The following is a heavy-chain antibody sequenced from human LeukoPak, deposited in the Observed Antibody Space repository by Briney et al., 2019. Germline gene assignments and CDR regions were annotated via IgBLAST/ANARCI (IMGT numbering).Heavy chain of an antibody. D-gene: IGHD2-2*02. V-gene: IGHV3-30*03. J-gene: IGHJ5*02. Sequence: GGSLRLSCAASGFTFSSYGMHWVRQAPGKGLEWVAVISYDGSNKYYADSVKGRFTVSRDNSKNTLYLQMNSLRADDTAVYYCARVIVVVPAAIASSDNWFDPWGQGTLVTVSS. CDR1: GFTFSSYG. CDR3: ARVIVVVPAAIASSDNWFDP. CDR2: ISYDGSNK.